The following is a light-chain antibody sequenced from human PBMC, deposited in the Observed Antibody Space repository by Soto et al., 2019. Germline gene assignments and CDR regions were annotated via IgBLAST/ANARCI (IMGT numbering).Light chain of an antibody. CDR3: QQYGSSPH. Sequence: EIVLTQSPGTLSLSPGERATLSCRASQSVSSSYLAWYQQKPGRAPRLLIYGASSRATGIPDRFSGSGSGTDFTLTISRLEPEDFAVYYCQQYGSSPHFGPGTKVDIK. J-gene: IGKJ3*01. V-gene: IGKV3-20*01. CDR1: QSVSSSY. CDR2: GAS.